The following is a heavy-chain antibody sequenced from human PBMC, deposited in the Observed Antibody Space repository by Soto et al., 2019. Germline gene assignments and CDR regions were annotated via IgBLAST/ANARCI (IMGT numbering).Heavy chain of an antibody. J-gene: IGHJ5*02. V-gene: IGHV3-21*01. D-gene: IGHD6-13*01. CDR3: TRDASRDSSARGWFDP. Sequence: LRLSCAAAGFTFLSFTMNWVRQAPGKGLEWVSTISSNSAYIYYTDALRGRFTISRDNAKNSLHLQMNSLRAEDTAVYYCTRDASRDSSARGWFDPWGPGTLVTVSS. CDR2: ISSNSAYI. CDR1: GFTFLSFT.